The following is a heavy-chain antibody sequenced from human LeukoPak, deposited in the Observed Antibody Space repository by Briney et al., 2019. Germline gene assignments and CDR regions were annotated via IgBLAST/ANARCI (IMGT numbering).Heavy chain of an antibody. V-gene: IGHV1-18*01. CDR2: ISAYNGNR. D-gene: IGHD1-26*01. CDR1: GYTFTTYG. CDR3: ARDLVEWELRPGGVDY. J-gene: IGHJ4*02. Sequence: ASVKVSCKASGYTFTTYGISWVRQAPGQGLEWMGWISAYNGNRNYAQKLQGRVTMTTDRSTSTAYMELRSLRSDDTAVYYCARDLVEWELRPGGVDYWGQGTLVTVSS.